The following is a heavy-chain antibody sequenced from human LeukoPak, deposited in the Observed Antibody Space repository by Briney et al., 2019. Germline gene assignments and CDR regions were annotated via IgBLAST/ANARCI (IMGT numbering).Heavy chain of an antibody. CDR3: AREYSSIPGWFDP. Sequence: GGSLRLSCAASGFTFSSYSMNWVRQAPGKGLEWVSSISSSSYIYYADSVKGRFTISRDNAKNSLYLHMNSLRAEDTAVYYCAREYSSIPGWFDPWGQGTLVTVSS. J-gene: IGHJ5*02. CDR1: GFTFSSYS. V-gene: IGHV3-21*01. D-gene: IGHD6-13*01. CDR2: ISSSSYI.